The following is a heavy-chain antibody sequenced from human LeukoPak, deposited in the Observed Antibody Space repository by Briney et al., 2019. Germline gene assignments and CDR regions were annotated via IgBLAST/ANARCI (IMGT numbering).Heavy chain of an antibody. Sequence: GGSLRLSCAGSGFIFSSHWMSWVRLAPGKGLEWVANIKQDGTEKYYVDSVKGRFTISRDNAENSLYLQMSSLRAEDTAVYYCARAGYYDSRGYYCDYWGQGTLVTVSS. D-gene: IGHD3-22*01. CDR2: IKQDGTEK. V-gene: IGHV3-7*01. J-gene: IGHJ4*02. CDR1: GFIFSSHW. CDR3: ARAGYYDSRGYYCDY.